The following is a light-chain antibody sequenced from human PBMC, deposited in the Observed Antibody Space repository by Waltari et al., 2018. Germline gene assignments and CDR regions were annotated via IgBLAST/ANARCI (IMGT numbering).Light chain of an antibody. Sequence: SFVLTQPPSVSVAPGQTARLPCGGSNIGSKSVHWFQQKPGQAPVLVVFDDTERPSGIPDRVSGSNSGNTATLTIDRVEPGDEADYYCQVWDSGSDHHVFGTGTKVTVL. CDR1: NIGSKS. J-gene: IGLJ1*01. CDR2: DDT. CDR3: QVWDSGSDHHV. V-gene: IGLV3-21*02.